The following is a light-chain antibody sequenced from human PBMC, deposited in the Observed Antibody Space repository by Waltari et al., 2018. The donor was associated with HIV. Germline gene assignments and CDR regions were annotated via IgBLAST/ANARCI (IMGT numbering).Light chain of an antibody. CDR1: SSAIAYFHS. Sequence: QSALTQPRSVSGSPGQSVTISCTVTSSAIAYFHSVSWYQQYPGKAPKVIIYEVSQRPSGVPDRFTASKSGITASLTISGLQDEDEADYYCCSYAGAYTYVFGTGTKVTVL. J-gene: IGLJ1*01. CDR2: EVS. V-gene: IGLV2-11*01. CDR3: CSYAGAYTYV.